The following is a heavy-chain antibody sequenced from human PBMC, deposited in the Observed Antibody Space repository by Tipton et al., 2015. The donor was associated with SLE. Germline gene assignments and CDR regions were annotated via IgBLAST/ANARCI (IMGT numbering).Heavy chain of an antibody. Sequence: QLVQSGAEVKEPGASVRVSCKASGYTFIDYYFQWVRQAPGQGLEWMGWINTDSGDTNSAQKFQGRVTMSRDTSVNTVYLELNMLTFDDTAVYFCARDGPLNNYLDPWGQGTLVTVSS. J-gene: IGHJ5*02. V-gene: IGHV1-2*02. CDR1: GYTFIDYY. CDR2: INTDSGDT. D-gene: IGHD1-1*01. CDR3: ARDGPLNNYLDP.